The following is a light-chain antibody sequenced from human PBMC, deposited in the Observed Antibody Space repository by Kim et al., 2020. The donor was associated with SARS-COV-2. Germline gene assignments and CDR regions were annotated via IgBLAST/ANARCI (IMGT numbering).Light chain of an antibody. CDR3: QEWDSSTGVV. CDR2: QDS. J-gene: IGLJ2*01. V-gene: IGLV3-1*01. Sequence: SYELTQPPSVSVSPGQTASITCSGDKLGDKYACWYQQKPGQSPVLVIYQDSKRPSGIPERFSGSNSGNTATLTISGIQAMDEADYYCQEWDSSTGVVFGG. CDR1: KLGDKY.